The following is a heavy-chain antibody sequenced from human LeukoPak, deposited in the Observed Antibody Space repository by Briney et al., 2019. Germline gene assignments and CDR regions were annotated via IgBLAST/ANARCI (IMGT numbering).Heavy chain of an antibody. CDR2: IYPGDSDT. J-gene: IGHJ4*02. D-gene: IGHD2-2*01. V-gene: IGHV5-51*01. CDR1: GYSFTSYW. CDR3: ARVVKPAAAPYYFDY. Sequence: GESLKISCKGSGYSFTSYWIGWVRQMPGKGLEWMGIIYPGDSDTRYSPSFQGQVTISADKSISTAYLQWSSLKASDTAMYYCARVVKPAAAPYYFDYWGQGTLVTVSS.